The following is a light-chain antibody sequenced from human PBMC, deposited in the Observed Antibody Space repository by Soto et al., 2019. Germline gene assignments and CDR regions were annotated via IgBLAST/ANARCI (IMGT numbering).Light chain of an antibody. V-gene: IGLV2-14*03. CDR2: DVG. J-gene: IGLJ1*01. CDR3: NSYREDHPRFYV. CDR1: HSDNVYYNY. Sequence: QSSLTQPASVSGSPGQSLTISCARTHSDNVYYNYVSWYQHVPGKAPKLLIYDVGSRPSGVASRFSGSKSGNTASLAISGLQPEDEADYYCNSYREDHPRFYVFGTGTKVTVL.